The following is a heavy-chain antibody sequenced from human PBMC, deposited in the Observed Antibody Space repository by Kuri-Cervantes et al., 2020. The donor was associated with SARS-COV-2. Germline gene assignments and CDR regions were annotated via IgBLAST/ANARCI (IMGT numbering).Heavy chain of an antibody. V-gene: IGHV3-30*18. CDR2: ISYDGKNK. D-gene: IGHD2-21*01. CDR3: AKDRAGVHDF. J-gene: IGHJ4*02. Sequence: GESLKISCVASGFNFSTTGMHWVRQAPGKGLEWVTFISYDGKNKKCMASGKGRFTISRDNSQNTLHLQMKSLRDEDTAIYYCAKDRAGVHDFWGQGTLVTVSS. CDR1: GFNFSTTG.